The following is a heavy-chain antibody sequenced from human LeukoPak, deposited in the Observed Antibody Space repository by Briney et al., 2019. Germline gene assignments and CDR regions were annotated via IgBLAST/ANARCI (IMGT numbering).Heavy chain of an antibody. CDR1: GGSISSYY. CDR3: ARVQRYYGSGSYYFDY. D-gene: IGHD3-10*01. CDR2: INHSGST. V-gene: IGHV4-34*01. J-gene: IGHJ4*02. Sequence: SETLSLTCTVSGGSISSYYWSWIRQPPGKGLEWIGEINHSGSTNYNPSLKSRVTISVDTSKNQFSLKLSSVTAADTAVYYCARVQRYYGSGSYYFDYWGQGTLVTVSS.